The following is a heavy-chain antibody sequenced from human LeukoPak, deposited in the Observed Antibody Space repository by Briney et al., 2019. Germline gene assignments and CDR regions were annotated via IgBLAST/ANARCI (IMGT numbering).Heavy chain of an antibody. J-gene: IGHJ4*02. V-gene: IGHV4-34*01. CDR3: ARVKYYYDSSGYYRIYYFDY. Sequence: PSETLSLTCAVYGGSFSGYYWSWIRQPPGKGLEWIGEINHSGSTNSNPSLKSRVTISVDTSKNQFSLKLSSVTAADTAVYYCARVKYYYDSSGYYRIYYFDYWGQGTLVTVSS. CDR1: GGSFSGYY. CDR2: INHSGST. D-gene: IGHD3-22*01.